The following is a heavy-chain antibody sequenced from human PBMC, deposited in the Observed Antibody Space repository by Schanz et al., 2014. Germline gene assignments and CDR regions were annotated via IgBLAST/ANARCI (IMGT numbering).Heavy chain of an antibody. V-gene: IGHV3-7*01. CDR2: IGDDGADK. CDR3: ARPSDSSWYMDV. CDR1: GFSFSTHW. D-gene: IGHD2-21*02. J-gene: IGHJ6*03. Sequence: VQLVESGGGLVQPGGSVRLSCGASGFSFSTHWMAWVRQAPGKGLEWVANIGDDGADKYYLDSVRGRFTISRDNGKNSLYLQMNSLRAEDTAVYYCARPSDSSWYMDVWGKGTTVTVSS.